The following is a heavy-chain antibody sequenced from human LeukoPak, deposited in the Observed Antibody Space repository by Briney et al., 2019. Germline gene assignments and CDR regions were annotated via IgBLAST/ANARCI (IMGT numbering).Heavy chain of an antibody. J-gene: IGHJ4*02. V-gene: IGHV3-33*01. CDR2: IAYDGSRA. Sequence: GGSLRLSCAGSGSTFGGYGMHWFRQTPGKGPEWVAVIAYDGSRAFYADSVKGRFTISRDNSKNTMSVQMDDLRAEDTAVYYCTRYNNDHFDYWGQGTLVTVSS. CDR1: GSTFGGYG. CDR3: TRYNNDHFDY. D-gene: IGHD1-14*01.